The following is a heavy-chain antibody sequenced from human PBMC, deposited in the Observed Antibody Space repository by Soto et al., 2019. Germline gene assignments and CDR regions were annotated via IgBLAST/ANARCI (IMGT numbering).Heavy chain of an antibody. J-gene: IGHJ4*02. Sequence: GGSLRLSCAASGFTFSSYSMNWVRQAPGKGLEWVSSISSSSSYIYYADSVKGRFTISRDNAKNSLYLQMNSLRAEDTAVYYCARDHMVRGVMVYFDYWGQGTLVTVSS. CDR3: ARDHMVRGVMVYFDY. V-gene: IGHV3-21*01. D-gene: IGHD3-10*01. CDR2: ISSSSSYI. CDR1: GFTFSSYS.